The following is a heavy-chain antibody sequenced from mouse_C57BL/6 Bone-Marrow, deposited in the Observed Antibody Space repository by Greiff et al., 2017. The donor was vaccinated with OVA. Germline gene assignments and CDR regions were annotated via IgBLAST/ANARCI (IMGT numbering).Heavy chain of an antibody. CDR2: IRLKSDNYAT. CDR1: GFTFSNYW. Sequence: EVKLVESGGGLVQPGGSMKLSCVASGFTFSNYWMNWVRQSPEKGLEWVAQIRLKSDNYATHYAESVKGRFTSSRDDSKSSVYLQMNNLRAEDTGIYYCTNYGSSYLYYFDYWGQGTTLTVSS. CDR3: TNYGSSYLYYFDY. J-gene: IGHJ2*01. V-gene: IGHV6-3*01. D-gene: IGHD1-1*01.